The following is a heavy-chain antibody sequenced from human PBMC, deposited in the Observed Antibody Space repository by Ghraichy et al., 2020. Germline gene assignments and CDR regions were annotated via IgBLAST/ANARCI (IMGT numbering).Heavy chain of an antibody. J-gene: IGHJ1*01. CDR3: ARAIRYQLLSEY. Sequence: ASVKVSCRTSGYTFSNYDIIWVRQAAGQGLEWMGWMNPNSANTGYARKFQGRVTMTRDTSINTAYLELISLRSDDTAVYYCARAIRYQLLSEYWGQGTLVTVS. V-gene: IGHV1-8*01. CDR1: GYTFSNYD. CDR2: MNPNSANT. D-gene: IGHD2-2*01.